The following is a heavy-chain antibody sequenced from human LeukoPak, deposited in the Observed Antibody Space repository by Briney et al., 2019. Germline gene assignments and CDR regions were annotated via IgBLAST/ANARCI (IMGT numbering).Heavy chain of an antibody. Sequence: ASVKVSCKASGYSFTNFDINWVRQATGQGLEWMGWMNPNSGNKGYAQKFQGRVTMTMNTSITTAYMGLSSLRSEDTAVYYCARGPQWRGDYYYMDVWGRGTTVTVSS. CDR1: GYSFTNFD. CDR3: ARGPQWRGDYYYMDV. D-gene: IGHD6-19*01. V-gene: IGHV1-8*01. CDR2: MNPNSGNK. J-gene: IGHJ6*03.